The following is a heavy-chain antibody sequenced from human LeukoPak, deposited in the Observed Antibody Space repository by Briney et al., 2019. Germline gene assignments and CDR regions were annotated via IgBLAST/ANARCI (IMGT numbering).Heavy chain of an antibody. V-gene: IGHV1-2*02. D-gene: IGHD6-19*01. CDR2: INPNSGGT. J-gene: IGHJ5*02. Sequence: ASVKVSCKASRYTFTGYYMHWVRQAPGQGLEWMGWINPNSGGTNYAQKFQGRVTMTRDTSISTAYMELSRLRSDDTAVYYCARDPTGSSGWYNWFDPWGQGTLVTVSS. CDR3: ARDPTGSSGWYNWFDP. CDR1: RYTFTGYY.